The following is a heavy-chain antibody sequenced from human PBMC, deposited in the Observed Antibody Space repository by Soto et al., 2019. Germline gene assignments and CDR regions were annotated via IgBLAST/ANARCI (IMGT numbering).Heavy chain of an antibody. V-gene: IGHV3-33*01. Sequence: GGSLRLSCAASGFTFSTYGMHWVRQAPGKGLEWVAVIWYDGNNKYYANSVKGRFTIPRDNSKSTMYLQMNSLGAEDTAVYYCARPIAAVGTRHLYYYGLDVWGQGTTVTVSS. CDR1: GFTFSTYG. J-gene: IGHJ6*02. CDR2: IWYDGNNK. D-gene: IGHD6-13*01. CDR3: ARPIAAVGTRHLYYYGLDV.